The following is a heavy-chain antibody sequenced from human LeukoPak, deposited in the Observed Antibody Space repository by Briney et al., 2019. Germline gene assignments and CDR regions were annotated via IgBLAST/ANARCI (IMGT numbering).Heavy chain of an antibody. V-gene: IGHV3-23*01. CDR1: GFTFSSYA. CDR3: AKQLGYCSDGSCYFPY. CDR2: ISGSGGST. Sequence: PGGSLRLSCAASGFTFSSYAMSWVRQAPGKGLEWASAISGSGGSTYYADSVKGRFTISRDNSKSTLCLQMNSLRAEDTAVYYCAKQLGYCSDGSCYFPYWGQGTLVTVSS. D-gene: IGHD2-15*01. J-gene: IGHJ4*02.